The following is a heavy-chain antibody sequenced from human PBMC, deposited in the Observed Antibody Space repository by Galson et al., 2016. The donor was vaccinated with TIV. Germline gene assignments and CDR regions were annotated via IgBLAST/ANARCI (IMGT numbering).Heavy chain of an antibody. D-gene: IGHD6-6*01. CDR1: GHTLKELN. J-gene: IGHJ5*02. Sequence: SVKVSCKVSGHTLKELNVQWVRQAPGKGLEWMGGFDPEDGQTTYTQKLQGRVTMTEDTSTDTAYMELTSLTSEDTAVFYCVKGEYSTSSPLGDPWGQGTLVTVSS. V-gene: IGHV1-24*01. CDR2: FDPEDGQT. CDR3: VKGEYSTSSPLGDP.